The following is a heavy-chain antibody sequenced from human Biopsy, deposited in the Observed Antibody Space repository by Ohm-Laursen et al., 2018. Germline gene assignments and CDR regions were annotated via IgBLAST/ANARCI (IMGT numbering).Heavy chain of an antibody. V-gene: IGHV3-23*01. CDR3: AKWGTSMALYHFYGMDV. J-gene: IGHJ6*02. CDR2: INSSGGST. CDR1: GFTFSSYA. D-gene: IGHD5-18*01. Sequence: SLRLSCTASGFTFSSYAMSWVRQAPGKGLEWVSTINSSGGSTYYADPVKGRFTVSRDNSMNTMFLQMNSLRAQDAGTYYCAKWGTSMALYHFYGMDVWGQGTTVSVSS.